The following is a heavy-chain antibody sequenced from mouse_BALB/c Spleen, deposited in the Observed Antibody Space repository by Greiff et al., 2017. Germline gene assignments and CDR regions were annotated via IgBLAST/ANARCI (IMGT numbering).Heavy chain of an antibody. J-gene: IGHJ2*01. Sequence: VQLQQSGAELVRPGTSVKVSCKASGYAFTNYLIEWVQQRPGQGLEWIGVINPGSGGTNYNEKFKGKATLTADKSSSTAYMQLSSLTSDDSAVYFCAIMITDYWGQGTTLTVSS. CDR2: INPGSGGT. CDR3: AIMITDY. CDR1: GYAFTNYL. D-gene: IGHD2-4*01. V-gene: IGHV1-54*01.